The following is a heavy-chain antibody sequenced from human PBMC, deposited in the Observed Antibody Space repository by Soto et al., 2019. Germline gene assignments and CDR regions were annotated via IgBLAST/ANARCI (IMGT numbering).Heavy chain of an antibody. J-gene: IGHJ6*02. V-gene: IGHV1-18*01. D-gene: IGHD1-26*01. CDR3: ARDGGDWEPLYYYYGMDV. Sequence: QVQLVQSGAEVKKPGASVKVSCKASGYTFTSYGISWVRQAPGQGLEWMGWISAYNGNTNYAQKLQGRGTMTTDTSTSTAYMELRSVRSDDTAVYYCARDGGDWEPLYYYYGMDVWGQGTTVTVSS. CDR2: ISAYNGNT. CDR1: GYTFTSYG.